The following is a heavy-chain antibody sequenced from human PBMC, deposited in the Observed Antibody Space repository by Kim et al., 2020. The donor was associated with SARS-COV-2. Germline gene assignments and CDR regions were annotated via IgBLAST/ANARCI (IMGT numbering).Heavy chain of an antibody. V-gene: IGHV4-34*01. Sequence: SETLSLTCAVYGGSFSGYYWSWIRQPPGKGLEWIGEINHNGSTNYNPSLKSRVTISVDTSKNQFSLKLSSVTAADTAVYYCARGFPRQRYFDWSAVYYFGYWGQGTLVTVSS. CDR3: ARGFPRQRYFDWSAVYYFGY. D-gene: IGHD3-9*01. J-gene: IGHJ4*02. CDR2: INHNGST. CDR1: GGSFSGYY.